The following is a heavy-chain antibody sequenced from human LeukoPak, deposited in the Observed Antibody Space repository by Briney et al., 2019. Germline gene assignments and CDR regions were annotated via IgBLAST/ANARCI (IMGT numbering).Heavy chain of an antibody. CDR2: ICISSSDI. CDR3: AGLGGSYFKGPFDY. J-gene: IGHJ4*02. V-gene: IGHV3-21*01. CDR1: GFTFSSYS. Sequence: GGSLRLSPAVSGFTFSSYSMNGVRPAPGKGLEWVSSICISSSDIYYADSVKGRFTISRDHTKNSLYLQVKRLRAEDTAVYYCAGLGGSYFKGPFDYWGQGTLVTVSS. D-gene: IGHD1-26*01.